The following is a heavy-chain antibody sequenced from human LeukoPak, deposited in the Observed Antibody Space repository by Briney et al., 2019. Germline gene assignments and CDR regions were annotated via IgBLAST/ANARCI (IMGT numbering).Heavy chain of an antibody. CDR3: TTSLVCYYDSSGYQCGYFDY. V-gene: IGHV3-15*01. J-gene: IGHJ4*02. Sequence: PGGSLRLSCAASGFTFSNAWMSWVRQAPGKGLEWVGRIKSKTDGGTTDYAAPVKGRFTISRDDSENTLYLQMNSLKTEDTAVYYCTTSLVCYYDSSGYQCGYFDYWGQGTLVTVSS. CDR2: IKSKTDGGTT. D-gene: IGHD3-22*01. CDR1: GFTFSNAW.